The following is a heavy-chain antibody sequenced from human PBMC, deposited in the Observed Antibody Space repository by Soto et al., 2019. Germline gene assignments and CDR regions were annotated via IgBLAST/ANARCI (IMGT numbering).Heavy chain of an antibody. V-gene: IGHV3-7*01. D-gene: IGHD6-6*01. CDR3: ARWPRLLDS. CDR2: ISSDGRET. J-gene: IGHJ4*02. Sequence: GGSLRLSCAASGFTFSDFWMNWVRQAPEKGLEWVAYISSDGRETNHVASVKGRFTISRDNAKNSLYLQMNSLRAEDTAVYYCARWPRLLDSWGQGTLVTVSS. CDR1: GFTFSDFW.